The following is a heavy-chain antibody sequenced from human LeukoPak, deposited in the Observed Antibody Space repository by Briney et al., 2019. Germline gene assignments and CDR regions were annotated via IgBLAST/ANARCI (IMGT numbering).Heavy chain of an antibody. CDR3: ARELYSSGYHDIRFFDY. Sequence: GASVKVSCKASGGTFSSYAISWVRQAPGQGLEWMGGIIPIFGTANYAQNFQGRVTITTDESTSTAYMELSSLRSEDTAVYYCARELYSSGYHDIRFFDYWGQGTLVTVSS. CDR1: GGTFSSYA. D-gene: IGHD3-22*01. V-gene: IGHV1-69*05. CDR2: IIPIFGTA. J-gene: IGHJ4*02.